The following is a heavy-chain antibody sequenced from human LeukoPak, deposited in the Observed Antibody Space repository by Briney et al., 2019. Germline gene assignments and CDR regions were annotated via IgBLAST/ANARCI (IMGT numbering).Heavy chain of an antibody. Sequence: PGRSLRLSCVASGFTFSNYWMHWVRQAPGKGLVWVSRIKTDGTITSYADSMEGRFTISRDNAKNTLYLQMNSLRAEDTAVYYCARDRTTVTVFDYWGQGILVTVSS. CDR2: IKTDGTIT. J-gene: IGHJ4*02. CDR3: ARDRTTVTVFDY. D-gene: IGHD4-17*01. V-gene: IGHV3-74*01. CDR1: GFTFSNYW.